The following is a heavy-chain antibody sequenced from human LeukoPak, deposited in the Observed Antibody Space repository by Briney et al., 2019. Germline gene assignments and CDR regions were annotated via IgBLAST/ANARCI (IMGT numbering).Heavy chain of an antibody. D-gene: IGHD3-9*01. CDR3: ARGHALRYFDWLLYRDSPFDY. CDR1: GYTFTGYY. J-gene: IGHJ4*02. CDR2: ISPNSGGT. V-gene: IGHV1-2*02. Sequence: WASVKVSCKASGYTFTGYYMHWVRQAPGQGLEWMGWISPNSGGTNYAQKFQGRVTMTRDTSISTAYMELSRLRSDDTAVYYCARGHALRYFDWLLYRDSPFDYWGQGTLVTVSS.